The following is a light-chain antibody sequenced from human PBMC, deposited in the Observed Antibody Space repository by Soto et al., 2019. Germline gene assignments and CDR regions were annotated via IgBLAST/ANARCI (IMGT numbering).Light chain of an antibody. V-gene: IGKV1-39*01. J-gene: IGKJ1*01. Sequence: DIQMTQSPSSLSASVGDRVTITCRASQSISSYLNWYQQKPGKAPKLLIYAASSLQSGVPSRFSGIGSGTDFTLTISSLQPEDFATYYWQHWYRTPRAFGQGTKVDIK. CDR1: QSISSY. CDR3: QHWYRTPRA. CDR2: AAS.